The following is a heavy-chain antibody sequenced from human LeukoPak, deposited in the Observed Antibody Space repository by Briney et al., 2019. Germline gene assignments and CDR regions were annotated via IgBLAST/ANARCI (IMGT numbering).Heavy chain of an antibody. V-gene: IGHV3-48*01. CDR3: ARGARKWELLRYYFDY. CDR2: ISSSSSTI. Sequence: PGGSLRLSCAASGFTFSSYSMNWVRPAPGKGLEWVSYISSSSSTIYYADSVKGRFTISRDNAKNSLYLQMNSLRAEDTAVYYCARGARKWELLRYYFDYWGQGTLVTVSS. J-gene: IGHJ4*02. D-gene: IGHD1-26*01. CDR1: GFTFSSYS.